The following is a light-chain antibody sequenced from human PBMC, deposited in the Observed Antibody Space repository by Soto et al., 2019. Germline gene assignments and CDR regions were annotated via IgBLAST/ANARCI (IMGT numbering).Light chain of an antibody. Sequence: QSVLTQPPSVSGAPGQRVTISCTGSSSNIGGGYDVHWYQHPPGTAPKLLMSGNSNRPSGVPDRFSGSKSGTSASLAITGLQAEDEADYYCQSYDSSLSAFYVFGTGTKLTVL. V-gene: IGLV1-40*01. CDR3: QSYDSSLSAFYV. J-gene: IGLJ1*01. CDR2: GNS. CDR1: SSNIGGGYD.